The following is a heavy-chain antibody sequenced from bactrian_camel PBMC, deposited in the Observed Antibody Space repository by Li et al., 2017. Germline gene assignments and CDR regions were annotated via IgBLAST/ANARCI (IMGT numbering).Heavy chain of an antibody. J-gene: IGHJ4*01. CDR1: GFTFSNCG. CDR3: AASGGQLGRWCYEFPVNWVSWLYN. CDR2: ISGGFST. V-gene: IGHV3S40*01. D-gene: IGHD3*01. Sequence: DVQLVESGGGLVQPGGSLRLSCQASGFTFSNCGMNWYRQAPGKELEWVSTISGGFSTHYADSVKGRFTISRDNAKNTVYLQMNNLKPEDTAMYHCAASGGQLGRWCYEFPVNWVSWLYNWGQGTQVTVS.